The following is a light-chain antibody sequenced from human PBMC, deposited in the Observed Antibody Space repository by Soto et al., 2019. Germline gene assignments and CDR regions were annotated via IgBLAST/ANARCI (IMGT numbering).Light chain of an antibody. J-gene: IGKJ2*01. Sequence: EIVMTQSPSTLSVSTGERATLSCRASQSVSSNLAWYQQKPGQAPRLLIYGASTRATGIPARFSGSGSGTEFTLTISSLQSEDFAVYYCQQYNNWPPYTFGQGT. V-gene: IGKV3-15*01. CDR1: QSVSSN. CDR2: GAS. CDR3: QQYNNWPPYT.